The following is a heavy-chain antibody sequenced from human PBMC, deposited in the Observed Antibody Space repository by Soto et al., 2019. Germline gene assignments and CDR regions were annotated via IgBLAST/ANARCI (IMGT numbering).Heavy chain of an antibody. CDR2: IGGDGGST. Sequence: PGGSLRLSCAASGFTFSSYAMNWVRQAPGKGLEWVSLIGGDGGSTYYADSVRGRFTISRDNSKNTLYLQMNSLRAEDTAIYYWAKEYNSIWSPRYVHLSGVGTRVSVSS. D-gene: IGHD6-13*01. V-gene: IGHV3-23*01. CDR3: AKEYNSIWSPRYVHL. J-gene: IGHJ2*01. CDR1: GFTFSSYA.